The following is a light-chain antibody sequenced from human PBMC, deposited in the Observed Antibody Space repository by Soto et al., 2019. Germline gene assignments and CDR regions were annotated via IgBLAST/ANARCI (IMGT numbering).Light chain of an antibody. V-gene: IGLV2-23*01. CDR2: EGT. CDR1: STDFENYNL. Sequence: QSALTQPASVSGSPGQSINISCSRSSTDFENYNLVSWYQHCPDKAPKLIIYEGTKRPSEISDRFSGSESDTTASLIISGLQPEDEADYYCSSYAGSSARVVFGGGAKVTVL. J-gene: IGLJ2*01. CDR3: SSYAGSSARVV.